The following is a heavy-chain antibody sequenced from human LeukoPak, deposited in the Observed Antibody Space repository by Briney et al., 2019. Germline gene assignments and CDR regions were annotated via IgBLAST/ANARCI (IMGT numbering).Heavy chain of an antibody. CDR2: INHSGST. D-gene: IGHD2-15*01. CDR3: ASRGGSWAY. CDR1: GGSFSGYY. Sequence: SETLSLTCAVYGGSFSGYYWSWIRQPPGKGLEWIGEINHSGSTNYNPSLKSRVTISVHTSKNQFSLKLSSVTAADTAVYYCASRGGSWAYWGQGTLVTVSS. V-gene: IGHV4-34*01. J-gene: IGHJ4*02.